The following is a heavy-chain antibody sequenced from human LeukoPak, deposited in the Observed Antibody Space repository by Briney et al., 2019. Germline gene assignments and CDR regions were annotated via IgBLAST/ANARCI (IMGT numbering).Heavy chain of an antibody. V-gene: IGHV4-34*01. CDR1: GGSVSGYY. CDR3: SGYDCSGGSCYRYYYYGMDV. CDR2: INHSGST. J-gene: IGHJ6*02. Sequence: SETLSLTCAVYGGSVSGYYWSWIRQPPGKGLEWIGEINHSGSTNYNPSLKSRVTISVDTSKNQFSLKLSSVTAADTAVYYCSGYDCSGGSCYRYYYYGMDVWGQGTTVTVSS. D-gene: IGHD2-15*01.